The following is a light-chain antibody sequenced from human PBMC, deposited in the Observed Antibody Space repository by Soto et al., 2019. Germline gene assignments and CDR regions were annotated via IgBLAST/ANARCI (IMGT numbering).Light chain of an antibody. CDR2: DVT. Sequence: QSVLTQPRSVSGSPGQSVTISCTGTNSDIGGYNYVSWYQQHPGSAPKVIIYDVTRRPSGVPDRFSGSKSGNTASLTISGLQAEDEADYYCCSYAGTYSFWVFGGGTK. J-gene: IGLJ3*02. CDR1: NSDIGGYNY. CDR3: CSYAGTYSFWV. V-gene: IGLV2-11*01.